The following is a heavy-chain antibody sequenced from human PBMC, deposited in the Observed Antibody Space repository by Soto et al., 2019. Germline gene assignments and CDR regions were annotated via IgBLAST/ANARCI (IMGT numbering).Heavy chain of an antibody. CDR1: GYPLTDFY. J-gene: IGHJ2*01. Sequence: QVQLVQSGAEVKKPGASVTVSCKTSGYPLTDFYIHWVRQAPGQGLEWMAWINPHTGDTNTALKFQGRVTMTRDTSINTAFMELTRLSSDDTAVYYCARVGGAAPGARREWSLDLWGRGTLVSVSS. V-gene: IGHV1-2*02. CDR3: ARVGGAAPGARREWSLDL. CDR2: INPHTGDT. D-gene: IGHD3-3*01.